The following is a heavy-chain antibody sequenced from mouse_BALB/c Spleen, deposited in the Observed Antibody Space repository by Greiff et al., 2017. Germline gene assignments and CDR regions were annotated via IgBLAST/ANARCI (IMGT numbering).Heavy chain of an antibody. J-gene: IGHJ4*01. CDR1: GFTFSSYA. D-gene: IGHD2-3*01. V-gene: IGHV5-6-5*01. CDR2: ISSGGST. CDR3: ARSDDGYYVYAMDY. Sequence: EVQLVESGGGLVKPGGSLKLSCAASGFTFSSYAMSWVRQTPEKRLEWVASISSGGSTYYPDSVKGRFTISRDNARNILYLQMSSLRSEDTAMYYCARSDDGYYVYAMDYWGQGTSVTVSS.